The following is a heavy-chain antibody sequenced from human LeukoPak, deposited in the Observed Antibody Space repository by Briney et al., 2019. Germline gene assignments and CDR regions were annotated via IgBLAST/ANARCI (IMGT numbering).Heavy chain of an antibody. CDR2: ISGGGST. CDR1: GFTLRSYP. V-gene: IGHV3-23*01. D-gene: IGHD5-12*01. Sequence: GGPLRLSCAASGFTLRSYPRTWVPRAPGRGLGWVSTISGGGSTYYADSVKGRFTISRDNSKNTLYQQMNNLRAEDTAVYYCAKDGAWLRFDDWGQGILVTVSS. J-gene: IGHJ4*02. CDR3: AKDGAWLRFDD.